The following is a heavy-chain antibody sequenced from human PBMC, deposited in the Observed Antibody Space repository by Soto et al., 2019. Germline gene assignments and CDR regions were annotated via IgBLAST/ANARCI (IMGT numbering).Heavy chain of an antibody. J-gene: IGHJ6*02. CDR1: GYIFVNYG. CDR3: AMLDNPGTPTPQDV. V-gene: IGHV1-18*01. D-gene: IGHD1-1*01. Sequence: QVRLVQSGDEVRKPGSSVKVSCKASGYIFVNYGIAWVRPAPGQGLEWMGGISPYSGNTHYASKVQGRLTMTTDTSASTAYMDLGSMTSDDTAVEFCAMLDNPGTPTPQDVWGQGTTVTVSS. CDR2: ISPYSGNT.